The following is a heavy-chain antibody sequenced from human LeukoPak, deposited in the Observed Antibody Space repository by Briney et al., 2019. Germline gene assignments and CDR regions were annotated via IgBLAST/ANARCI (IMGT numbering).Heavy chain of an antibody. CDR2: INPNSGGT. Sequence: ASVTVSCKASGYTFTGYYMHWVRQAPGQGLDWMGWINPNSGGTNYAQKVQGRVTMTRDTSISTAHMELSRLKSADTALYYCARGTYYDFWNPWGQGTLVTVSS. CDR3: ARGTYYDFWNP. V-gene: IGHV1-2*02. D-gene: IGHD3-3*01. CDR1: GYTFTGYY. J-gene: IGHJ5*02.